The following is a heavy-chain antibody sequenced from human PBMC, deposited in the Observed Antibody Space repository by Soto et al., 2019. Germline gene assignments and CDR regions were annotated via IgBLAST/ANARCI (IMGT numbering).Heavy chain of an antibody. D-gene: IGHD3-3*01. CDR3: AKAPGVVSASRYFDF. V-gene: IGHV3-30-3*01. CDR2: ISYDGSNK. Sequence: GGSLRLSCAASGFTFSSYAMHWVRQAPGKGLEWVAVISYDGSNKYYADSVKGRFTISRDNSKNTLYLQMNSLRAEDTAIYYCAKAPGVVSASRYFDFWGQGTLVTVSS. J-gene: IGHJ4*02. CDR1: GFTFSSYA.